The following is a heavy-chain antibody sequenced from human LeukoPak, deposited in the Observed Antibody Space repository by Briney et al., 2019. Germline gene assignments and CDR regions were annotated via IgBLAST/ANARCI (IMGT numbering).Heavy chain of an antibody. CDR1: GGSFSGYY. Sequence: PSETLSLTCAVYGGSFSGYYWSWIRQPPGKGLEWIGEINHSGSTNCNPSLKSRVTISVDTSKNQFSLKLSSVTAADTAVYYCARVRSSGYYLNYFDYWGQGTLVTVSS. CDR3: ARVRSSGYYLNYFDY. D-gene: IGHD3-22*01. V-gene: IGHV4-34*01. CDR2: INHSGST. J-gene: IGHJ4*02.